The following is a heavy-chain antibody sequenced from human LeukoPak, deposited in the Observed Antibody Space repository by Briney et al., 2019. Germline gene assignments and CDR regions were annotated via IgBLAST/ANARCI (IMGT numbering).Heavy chain of an antibody. CDR1: GFTFSDYY. CDR3: ASFGPFDY. V-gene: IGHV3-66*01. CDR2: IYSGGST. J-gene: IGHJ4*02. Sequence: PGGSLRLSCAASGFTFSDYYMSWIRQAPGKGLEWVSVIYSGGSTYYADSVKGRFTISRDNSKNTLYLQMNSLRAEDTAVYYCASFGPFDYWGQGTLVTVSS. D-gene: IGHD3-16*01.